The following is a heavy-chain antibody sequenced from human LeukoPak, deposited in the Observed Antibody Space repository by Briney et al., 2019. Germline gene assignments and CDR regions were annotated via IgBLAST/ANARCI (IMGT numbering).Heavy chain of an antibody. CDR1: VYIFTGYY. V-gene: IGHV1-2*02. CDR3: AREAGHTAMDYYFDY. D-gene: IGHD5-18*01. Sequence: ASVKVSCKASVYIFTGYYMHWVRQAPGQGLEWMGWINPNSGGTNYAQKFQGRVTMTRDTSISTAYMELSRLRSDDTAVYYCAREAGHTAMDYYFDYWGQGTLVTVSS. J-gene: IGHJ4*02. CDR2: INPNSGGT.